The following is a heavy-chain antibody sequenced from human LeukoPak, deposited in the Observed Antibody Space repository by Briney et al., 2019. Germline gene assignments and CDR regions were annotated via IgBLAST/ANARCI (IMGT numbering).Heavy chain of an antibody. Sequence: TGGSLRLSCAASGFTFSSYSMNWVRQAPGKGLEWVSSISSSSSYIYYADSVKGRFTISRDNAKNSLYLQMNSLRAEDTAVYYCAKELLRGYSYGLFDYWGQGTLVTVSS. CDR1: GFTFSSYS. CDR3: AKELLRGYSYGLFDY. D-gene: IGHD5-18*01. CDR2: ISSSSSYI. J-gene: IGHJ4*02. V-gene: IGHV3-21*01.